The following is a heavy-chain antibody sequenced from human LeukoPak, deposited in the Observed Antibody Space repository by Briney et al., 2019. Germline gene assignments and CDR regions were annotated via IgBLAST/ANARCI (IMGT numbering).Heavy chain of an antibody. Sequence: SSETLSLTCTVSGGSISSYYWGWIRQPPGKGLEWIGYIYYSGSTNYNPSLKSRVTISVDTPKNQFSLKLSSVTAADTAVYYCARVDYGGNSDAFDIWGQGTMVTVSS. V-gene: IGHV4-59*01. CDR3: ARVDYGGNSDAFDI. J-gene: IGHJ3*02. CDR1: GGSISSYY. CDR2: IYYSGST. D-gene: IGHD4-23*01.